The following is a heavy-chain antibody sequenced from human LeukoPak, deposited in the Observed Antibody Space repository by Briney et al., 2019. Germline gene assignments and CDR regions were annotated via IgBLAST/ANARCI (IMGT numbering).Heavy chain of an antibody. CDR1: GGSISSKSAA. J-gene: IGHJ6*02. Sequence: SQTLSLTCAISGGSISSKSAAWNWIRQSPSRGLEWLGRTYYRSKWHNDYAVSVKSRITVKPDTSMNQFSLQLYSVTPDDTAVYYCSRQEGGGMDVWGQGTTVTVSS. CDR3: SRQEGGGMDV. D-gene: IGHD3-16*01. V-gene: IGHV6-1*01. CDR2: TYYRSKWHN.